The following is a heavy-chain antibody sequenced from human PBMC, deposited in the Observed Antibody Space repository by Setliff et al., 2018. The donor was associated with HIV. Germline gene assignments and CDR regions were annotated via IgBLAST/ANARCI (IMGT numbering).Heavy chain of an antibody. D-gene: IGHD6-19*01. J-gene: IGHJ4*02. Sequence: SETLSLTCAVYGGSFSDNYWSWIRQSPGKGLEWIGEINHRGSTNYNPSLKSRVTVSVDTSKNQFSLKLGSVTAADTAVYYCARGVRDNSGWSSYYFDYWGQGTLVTVSS. CDR1: GGSFSDNY. V-gene: IGHV4-34*01. CDR2: INHRGST. CDR3: ARGVRDNSGWSSYYFDY.